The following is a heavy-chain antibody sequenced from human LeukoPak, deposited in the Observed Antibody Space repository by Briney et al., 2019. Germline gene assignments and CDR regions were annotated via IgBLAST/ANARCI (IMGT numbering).Heavy chain of an antibody. CDR1: GGSINSNKW. V-gene: IGHV4-4*02. J-gene: IGHJ5*02. CDR2: IHHSGST. D-gene: IGHD2-21*01. CDR3: ASKIVVAPTWFDP. Sequence: AGTLSLTCAVSGGSINSNKWWSWVRQPPGKGLEWIGEIHHSGSTNYNPSLKSRVTISVDKSKNQFSLKLTSVTAADTAVYYCASKIVVAPTWFDPWGQGTLVTVSS.